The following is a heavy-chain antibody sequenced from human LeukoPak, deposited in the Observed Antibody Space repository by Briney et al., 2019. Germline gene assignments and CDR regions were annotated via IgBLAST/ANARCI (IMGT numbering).Heavy chain of an antibody. Sequence: ASVKVSCQASGYTFTGYYMHWVRQAPGQGLEWMGWINPNSGGTDYAQKFQGRVTMTRDTSISTAYMELSRLRSDDTAVYYCARARRVGATNWFDPWGQGTLVTVSS. D-gene: IGHD1-26*01. V-gene: IGHV1-2*02. J-gene: IGHJ5*02. CDR1: GYTFTGYY. CDR2: INPNSGGT. CDR3: ARARRVGATNWFDP.